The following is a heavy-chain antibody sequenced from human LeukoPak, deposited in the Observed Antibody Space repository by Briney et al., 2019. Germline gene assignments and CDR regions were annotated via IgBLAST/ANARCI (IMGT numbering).Heavy chain of an antibody. CDR3: AKSSYSSSWYVFYYGMDV. D-gene: IGHD6-13*01. CDR2: ISYDGSNK. Sequence: PGRSLRLSCAASGFTLSSYGMHWVRQAPGKGLEWVAVISYDGSNKYYADSVKGRFTISRDNTKNTLYLQMNSLRAEDTAVYYCAKSSYSSSWYVFYYGMDVWGKGTTVTVSS. J-gene: IGHJ6*04. CDR1: GFTLSSYG. V-gene: IGHV3-30*18.